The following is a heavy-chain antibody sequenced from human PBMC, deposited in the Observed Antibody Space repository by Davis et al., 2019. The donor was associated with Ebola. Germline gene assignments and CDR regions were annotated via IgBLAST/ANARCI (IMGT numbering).Heavy chain of an antibody. CDR2: IISIFGTA. Sequence: AASVKVSCKASGGTFSSYAISWVRQAPGQGLEWMGGIISIFGTANYVQKFQGRVTITADKSTSTAYMELSSLRSEDTAVYYCARDLGIAVAGTGDYWGQGTLVTVSS. J-gene: IGHJ4*02. V-gene: IGHV1-69*06. CDR1: GGTFSSYA. CDR3: ARDLGIAVAGTGDY. D-gene: IGHD6-19*01.